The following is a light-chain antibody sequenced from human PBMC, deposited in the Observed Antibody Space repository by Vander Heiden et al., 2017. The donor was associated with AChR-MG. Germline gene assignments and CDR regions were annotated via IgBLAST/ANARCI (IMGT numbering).Light chain of an antibody. J-gene: IGKJ3*01. CDR1: HSVRSN. CDR2: GAS. V-gene: IGKV3-15*01. Sequence: EIVMTQSPATLSVSPGERATLSCRASHSVRSNLAWYQQKPGQAPRLLIYGASSRATGIPATFSGSASGTEFTLTISSLQSEDFSVYYCQQYTTWPFTFGPGTKVDIK. CDR3: QQYTTWPFT.